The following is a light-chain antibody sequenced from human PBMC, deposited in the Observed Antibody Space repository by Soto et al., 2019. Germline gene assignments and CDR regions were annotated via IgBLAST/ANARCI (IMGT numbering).Light chain of an antibody. CDR3: QQYSNSPRT. Sequence: IVMTQSPDSLTASLGERATATCKSSHSVLSPSNSKNYLAWYQHKVGHPPKLLIYWASTRHSGVPDRFRGSGSGTDFTLTIDNLQPEDVAVYYCQQYSNSPRTFGRGTKVEI. CDR1: HSVLSPSNSKNY. V-gene: IGKV4-1*01. J-gene: IGKJ4*02. CDR2: WAS.